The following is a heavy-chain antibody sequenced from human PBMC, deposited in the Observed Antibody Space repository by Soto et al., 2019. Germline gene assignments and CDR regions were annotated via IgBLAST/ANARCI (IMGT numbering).Heavy chain of an antibody. J-gene: IGHJ5*02. Sequence: SETLSLTCTVSGGSVSNFYWNWIRQSAGKGLEWIGRIYSSGSTNYNPSLRSRVTMSVDTSKNQFSLKLNSVTAAGTAVYYCARSSHKESWFDPWGQGTLVTVSS. V-gene: IGHV4-4*07. CDR2: IYSSGST. CDR3: ARSSHKESWFDP. D-gene: IGHD6-13*01. CDR1: GGSVSNFY.